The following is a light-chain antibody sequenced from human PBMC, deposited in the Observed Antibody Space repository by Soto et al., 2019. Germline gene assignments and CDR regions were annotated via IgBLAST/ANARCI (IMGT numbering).Light chain of an antibody. V-gene: IGKV3-15*01. Sequence: EIVMTQSPGTLSLSPGERATLSCRASQSVSTNLAWYQQIPGQAPRLLIYGASTRATGIPARFSGSGSGTEFTLAISSLQPEDFAVYYCQQYNDWPPTFGLGTKV. J-gene: IGKJ1*01. CDR3: QQYNDWPPT. CDR2: GAS. CDR1: QSVSTN.